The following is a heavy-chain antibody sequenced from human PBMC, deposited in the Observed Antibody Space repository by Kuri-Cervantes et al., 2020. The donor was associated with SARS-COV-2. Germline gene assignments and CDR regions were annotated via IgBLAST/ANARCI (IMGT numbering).Heavy chain of an antibody. V-gene: IGHV1-8*01. Sequence: ASVKVSCKAPETTFPNYDINWVRQATEQGLEWMGMVKTNSGNTLYAQIFQGRVTMTRDTSTSTAYMELSSLTSEDTAIYYCYCAPKEGFDSWGQGTLVTVSS. CDR3: YCAPKEGFDS. D-gene: IGHD2-21*01. J-gene: IGHJ4*02. CDR1: ETTFPNYD. CDR2: VKTNSGNT.